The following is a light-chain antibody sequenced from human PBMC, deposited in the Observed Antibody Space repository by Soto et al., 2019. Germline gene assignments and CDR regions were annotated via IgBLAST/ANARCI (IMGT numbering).Light chain of an antibody. J-gene: IGLJ2*01. Sequence: QSVLTQPLSASGTPGQRVTISCSGSSSNIGSNTVNWYQQLPGTAPQVLIYSNNQRPSGVPDRFSGSKSGTSASLAISGLQSEDEADYYCAAWDDSLNGPVLGGGTKVTVL. CDR1: SSNIGSNT. V-gene: IGLV1-44*01. CDR3: AAWDDSLNGPV. CDR2: SNN.